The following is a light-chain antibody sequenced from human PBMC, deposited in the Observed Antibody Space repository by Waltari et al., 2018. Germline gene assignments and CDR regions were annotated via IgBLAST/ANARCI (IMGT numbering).Light chain of an antibody. CDR3: AAWDDSLNGRGV. CDR2: SNN. CDR1: SSNLGSNH. V-gene: IGLV1-44*01. J-gene: IGLJ2*01. Sequence: QSVLTQPPSASGTPGPRVTIPCSGSSSNLGSNHAHWYQQLPGTAPQPLIYSNNQRPSGVPDRFSGSKSGTSSSLAISGLQSEDEAYYYCAAWDDSLNGRGVFGGGTKLTVL.